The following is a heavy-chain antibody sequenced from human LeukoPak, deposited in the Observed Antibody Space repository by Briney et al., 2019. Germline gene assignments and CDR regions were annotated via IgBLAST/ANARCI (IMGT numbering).Heavy chain of an antibody. V-gene: IGHV7-4-1*02. CDR1: GYTFTSYA. Sequence: ASVKVSCKSSGYTFTSYAMNWVRQAPGQGLEWMGWINTNTGNPTYAQGFTGRFVFSLDTSVSTAYLQISSLKAEDTAVYYCARVYTIFGVVPYDYWGQGTLVTVSS. J-gene: IGHJ4*02. CDR2: INTNTGNP. D-gene: IGHD3-3*01. CDR3: ARVYTIFGVVPYDY.